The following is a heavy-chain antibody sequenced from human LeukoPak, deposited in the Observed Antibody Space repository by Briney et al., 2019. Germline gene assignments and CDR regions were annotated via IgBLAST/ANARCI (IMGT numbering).Heavy chain of an antibody. J-gene: IGHJ4*02. CDR1: GYTFTSYY. D-gene: IGHD6-13*01. CDR3: ARGQAAALIDY. CDR2: INPSGGST. Sequence: GASVKVSCKASGYTFTSYYMHWVRQAPGQGLEWMGIINPSGGSTSYAQKFQGRVTMTRDMSTSTAYMELSRLRSDDTAVYYCARGQAAALIDYWGQGTLVTVSS. V-gene: IGHV1-46*01.